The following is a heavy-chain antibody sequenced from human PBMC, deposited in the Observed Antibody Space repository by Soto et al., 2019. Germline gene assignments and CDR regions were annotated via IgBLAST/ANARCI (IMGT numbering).Heavy chain of an antibody. CDR1: GGTFSSYA. Sequence: SVKVSCKASGGTFSSYAISWVRQAPGQGLEWMGGIIPIFGTANYAQKFQGRVTMTRDTSISTAYMELSRLRSDDTAVYYCAKPTITMVRGVISYGMDVWGQGTTVTVSS. V-gene: IGHV1-69*05. CDR3: AKPTITMVRGVISYGMDV. CDR2: IIPIFGTA. J-gene: IGHJ6*02. D-gene: IGHD3-10*01.